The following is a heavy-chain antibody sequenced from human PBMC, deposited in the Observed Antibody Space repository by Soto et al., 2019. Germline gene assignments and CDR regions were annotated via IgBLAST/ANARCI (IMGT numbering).Heavy chain of an antibody. Sequence: SETLSLTCAVYGGSFSGYYWSWIRQPPGKGLEWIGEINHSGSTNYNPSLKSRVTISVDTSKNQFSLKLSSVTAADTAVYYCARGYCSSTSCYKDYWGQGTLVTVSS. D-gene: IGHD2-2*02. J-gene: IGHJ4*02. CDR2: INHSGST. V-gene: IGHV4-34*01. CDR3: ARGYCSSTSCYKDY. CDR1: GGSFSGYY.